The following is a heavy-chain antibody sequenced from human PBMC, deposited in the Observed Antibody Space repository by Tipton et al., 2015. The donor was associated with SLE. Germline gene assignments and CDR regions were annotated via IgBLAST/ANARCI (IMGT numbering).Heavy chain of an antibody. CDR2: IYYSGST. V-gene: IGHV4-39*01. Sequence: LRLSCTVSGGSISSSSYYWGWIRQPPGKGLEWIGSIYYSGSTYYNPSLKSRVTISVDTSKNQFSLKLSSVTAADTAVYYCAGQEYCSSTSCPLFDYWGQGTLVTVSS. CDR3: AGQEYCSSTSCPLFDY. D-gene: IGHD2-2*01. J-gene: IGHJ4*02. CDR1: GGSISSSSYY.